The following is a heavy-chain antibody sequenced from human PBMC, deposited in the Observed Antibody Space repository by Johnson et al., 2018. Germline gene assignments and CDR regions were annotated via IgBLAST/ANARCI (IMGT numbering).Heavy chain of an antibody. CDR1: GFTFSSYA. CDR2: ISYDGSNK. CDR3: ARAPQYSGYYYYMDV. Sequence: QVQLVQSGGGVVQPGRSLRLSCAASGFTFSSYAMHWVRQAPGKGLEWVAVISYDGSNKYYADSVTGRFTISRDNSKNTLYLQMNSLRAEDTAVYYCARAPQYSGYYYYMDVWGKGTTVTVSS. V-gene: IGHV3-30-3*01. D-gene: IGHD5-12*01. J-gene: IGHJ6*03.